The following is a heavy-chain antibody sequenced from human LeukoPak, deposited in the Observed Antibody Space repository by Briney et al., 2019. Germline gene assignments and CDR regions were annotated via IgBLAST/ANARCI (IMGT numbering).Heavy chain of an antibody. CDR1: GGSISSYY. CDR3: ARAEAAGSFPVVY. CDR2: IYYSGST. D-gene: IGHD6-13*01. V-gene: IGHV4-59*01. J-gene: IGHJ4*02. Sequence: SETLSLTCTVSGGSISSYYWSWIRQPPGKGLEWIGYIYYSGSTNYNPSLKSRVTISVDTSKNQFSLKLSSVTAADTAVYYCARAEAAGSFPVVYWGQGTLVTVSS.